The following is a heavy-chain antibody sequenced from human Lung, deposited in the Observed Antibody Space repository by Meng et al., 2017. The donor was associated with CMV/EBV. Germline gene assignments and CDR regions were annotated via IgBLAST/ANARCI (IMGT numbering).Heavy chain of an antibody. Sequence: GESLKISCKGSGYSFTSYWIGWVRQMPGKGLEWMGIIYPGDSDTRYSPSFQGQVTISADKSISTAYLQWSSLKASDTAMYYCARLSYYDFWSGYYPYYYGMDVWGQGTTVTVSS. J-gene: IGHJ6*02. CDR1: GYSFTSYW. D-gene: IGHD3-3*01. CDR3: ARLSYYDFWSGYYPYYYGMDV. CDR2: IYPGDSDT. V-gene: IGHV5-51*01.